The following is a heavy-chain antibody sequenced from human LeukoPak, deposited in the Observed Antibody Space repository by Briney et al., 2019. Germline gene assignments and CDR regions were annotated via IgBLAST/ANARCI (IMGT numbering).Heavy chain of an antibody. J-gene: IGHJ5*02. Sequence: KPSETLSLTCAVYGGSFSGYYWSWIRQPPGKGLEWIGEINHSGSTNYNPSLKSRVTISVDTSKNQFSLKLSSVTAADTAVYYCASAESDYGDYTSWGQGTLVTVSS. CDR1: GGSFSGYY. D-gene: IGHD4-17*01. V-gene: IGHV4-34*01. CDR2: INHSGST. CDR3: ASAESDYGDYTS.